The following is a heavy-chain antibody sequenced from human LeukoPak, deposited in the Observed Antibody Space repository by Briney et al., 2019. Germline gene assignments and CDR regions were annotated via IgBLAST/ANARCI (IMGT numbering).Heavy chain of an antibody. V-gene: IGHV1-69*13. Sequence: SVKVSCKASGYSFTTYDINWVRQAPGQGLEWMGGIIPIFGTANYAQKFQGRVTITADESTSTAYMELSSLRSEDTAVYYCARLGYCSSTSCYRVDYWGQGALVTVSS. CDR1: GYSFTTYD. J-gene: IGHJ4*02. D-gene: IGHD2-2*02. CDR2: IIPIFGTA. CDR3: ARLGYCSSTSCYRVDY.